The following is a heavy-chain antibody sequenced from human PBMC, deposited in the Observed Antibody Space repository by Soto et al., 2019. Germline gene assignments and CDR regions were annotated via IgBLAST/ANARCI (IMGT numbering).Heavy chain of an antibody. CDR3: SSRVKGDFDV. CDR1: GDTSTSHY. D-gene: IGHD3-3*01. J-gene: IGHJ6*01. Sequence: QVQLVQSGAEVMKPGASVKVSCKASGDTSTSHYIHWVRQAPGQGPEWMGRIPPSGGGTTYAHDFEXRLVMTRDTSTSTVYMDLSSLTSEDTAVYYCSSRVKGDFDVWGQGTTVIVS. CDR2: IPPSGGGT. V-gene: IGHV1-46*03.